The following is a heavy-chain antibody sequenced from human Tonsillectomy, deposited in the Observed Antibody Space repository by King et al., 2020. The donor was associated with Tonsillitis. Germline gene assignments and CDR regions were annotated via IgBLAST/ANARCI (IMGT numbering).Heavy chain of an antibody. Sequence: QLVQSGGEVKKPGESLRISCKGSGYSFTSYWISWVRQMPGKGLEWMGRIDPSDSYTNYSPSFQGHVTISAAKSISTAYLQWSSLKASDTAMYYCARPTKSRSYSSGWYDEAFEYWGQGTLVIVSS. CDR1: GYSFTSYW. J-gene: IGHJ4*02. D-gene: IGHD6-19*01. CDR2: IDPSDSYT. V-gene: IGHV5-10-1*01. CDR3: ARPTKSRSYSSGWYDEAFEY.